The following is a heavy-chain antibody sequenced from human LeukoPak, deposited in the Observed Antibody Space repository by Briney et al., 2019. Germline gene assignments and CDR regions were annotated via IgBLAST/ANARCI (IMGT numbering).Heavy chain of an antibody. J-gene: IGHJ6*02. CDR2: ISVYNGNT. CDR3: ARDIVVVVGSFYYGMDV. V-gene: IGHV1-18*01. CDR1: GYTFASFG. D-gene: IGHD2-15*01. Sequence: ASVKVSCKASGYTFASFGVSWVRQAPGQGLEWMVWISVYNGNTKIAQKFQGRVTVTTDTSTNTAYMELRSLRSDDTAVYYCARDIVVVVGSFYYGMDVWGQGTTVTVSS.